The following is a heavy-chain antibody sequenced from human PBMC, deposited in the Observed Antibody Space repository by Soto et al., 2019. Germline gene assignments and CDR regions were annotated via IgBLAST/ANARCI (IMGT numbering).Heavy chain of an antibody. CDR1: GGTFSSYA. CDR3: ARDQPLKRLGPRQQNNYYYYGMDV. V-gene: IGHV1-69*13. Sequence: SVKVSCKASGGTFSSYAISWVRQAPGQGLEWMGGIIPIFGTANYAQKFQGRVTITADESTSTAYMELSSLRSEDTAVYYCARDQPLKRLGPRQQNNYYYYGMDVCGQGTTVTVSS. J-gene: IGHJ6*02. CDR2: IIPIFGTA.